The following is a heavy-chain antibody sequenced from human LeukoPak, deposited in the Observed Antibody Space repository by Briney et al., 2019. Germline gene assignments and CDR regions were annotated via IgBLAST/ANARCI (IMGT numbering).Heavy chain of an antibody. J-gene: IGHJ4*02. Sequence: ASVKVSCKASGYTFTSYGICWVRQAPGQGLEWMGWISAYNGNTNYAQKLQGRVTMTTDTSTSTAYMEPRSLRSDDTAVYYCAREPYYDILTGYYTYFDYWGQGTLVTVSS. CDR2: ISAYNGNT. CDR1: GYTFTSYG. V-gene: IGHV1-18*01. D-gene: IGHD3-9*01. CDR3: AREPYYDILTGYYTYFDY.